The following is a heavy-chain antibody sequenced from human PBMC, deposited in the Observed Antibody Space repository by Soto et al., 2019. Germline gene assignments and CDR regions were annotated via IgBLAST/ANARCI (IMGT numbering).Heavy chain of an antibody. D-gene: IGHD1-1*01. Sequence: QIQLVQSGAEVKKPGASVKVSCKASGYNFFDYGVSWVRQAPGQGLEWMEWVSPKSGNTDYARKVQGRVTMTTDISTSTAYMELRGLISDDTGVYYCARGRTVSSIGPLLVWGQGTLISVSS. V-gene: IGHV1-18*01. CDR1: GYNFFDYG. CDR2: VSPKSGNT. CDR3: ARGRTVSSIGPLLV. J-gene: IGHJ1*01.